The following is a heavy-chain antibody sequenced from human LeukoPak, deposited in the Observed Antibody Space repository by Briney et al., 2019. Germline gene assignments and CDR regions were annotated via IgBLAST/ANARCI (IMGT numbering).Heavy chain of an antibody. CDR1: GFTFSTYA. J-gene: IGHJ4*02. CDR3: AKKWGVGTTTLDYFDY. D-gene: IGHD1-26*01. Sequence: GGSLRLSCAASGFTFSTYAMSWVRQAPGKGLECVSALSGNGNTIYYADSVKGRFTISRDNSKNTLYLQMNSLTDEDTAVYYCAKKWGVGTTTLDYFDYWGQGTLVTVSS. V-gene: IGHV3-23*01. CDR2: LSGNGNTI.